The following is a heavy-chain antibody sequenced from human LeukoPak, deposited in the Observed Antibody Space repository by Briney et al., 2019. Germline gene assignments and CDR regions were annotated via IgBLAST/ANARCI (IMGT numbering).Heavy chain of an antibody. CDR1: GFTFSSFW. V-gene: IGHV3-7*01. Sequence: GGSLRLSCAASGFTFSSFWMSWVRQPPGKGLEWVANINQYGSEKYYVDSVKGRFTISRDNAKNSLYLQMNSLRAEDTAVYYCARDSPGVRGVPDYWGQGTLVTVSS. CDR2: INQYGSEK. D-gene: IGHD3-10*01. J-gene: IGHJ4*02. CDR3: ARDSPGVRGVPDY.